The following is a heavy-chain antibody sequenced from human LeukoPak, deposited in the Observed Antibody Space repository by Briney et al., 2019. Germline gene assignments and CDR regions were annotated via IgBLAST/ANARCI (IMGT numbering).Heavy chain of an antibody. CDR3: ARDPGSGSYYRFAFDI. V-gene: IGHV1-2*02. CDR1: GGTFSSYA. Sequence: GSSVKVSCKASGGTFSSYAISWVRQAPGQGLEWMGWINPNSGGTNYAQKFQGRVTMTRDTSISTAYMELSRLRSDDTAVYYCARDPGSGSYYRFAFDIWGQGTMVTVSS. D-gene: IGHD3-10*01. J-gene: IGHJ3*02. CDR2: INPNSGGT.